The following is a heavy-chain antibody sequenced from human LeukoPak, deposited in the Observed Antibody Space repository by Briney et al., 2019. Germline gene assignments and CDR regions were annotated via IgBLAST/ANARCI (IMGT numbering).Heavy chain of an antibody. CDR1: GGSISSYY. CDR2: ISDIGSI. D-gene: IGHD2-15*01. V-gene: IGHV4-59*08. CDR3: ARAGDYCSGGSCYSTPFDY. Sequence: PSETLSLTCTVSGGSISSYYWSWIRQPPGKGLEWVAYISDIGSINYNPSLKSRVTISLDTSKNQFSLKLSSVTAADTAVYYCARAGDYCSGGSCYSTPFDYWGQGTLVTVSS. J-gene: IGHJ4*02.